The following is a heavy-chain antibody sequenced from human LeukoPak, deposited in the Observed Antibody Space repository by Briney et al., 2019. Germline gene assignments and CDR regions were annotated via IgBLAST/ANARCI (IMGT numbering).Heavy chain of an antibody. Sequence: GGSLRLSCAASGFTFSSYAMSWVRQAPGKGLEWVSAISGSGGSTYYTDSVKGRFTISRDNSKNTLYLQMNSLRAEDTAVYYCAKDYKTGYYGSGSYYFDYWGQGTLVTVSS. J-gene: IGHJ4*02. CDR1: GFTFSSYA. V-gene: IGHV3-23*01. CDR3: AKDYKTGYYGSGSYYFDY. CDR2: ISGSGGST. D-gene: IGHD3-10*01.